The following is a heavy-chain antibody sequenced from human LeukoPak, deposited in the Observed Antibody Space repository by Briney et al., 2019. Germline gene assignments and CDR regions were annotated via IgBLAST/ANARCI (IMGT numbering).Heavy chain of an antibody. D-gene: IGHD6-6*01. CDR1: GGSISSYY. CDR3: ASRSSSWDGWFDP. J-gene: IGHJ5*02. Sequence: SSETLSLTCTVSGGSISSYYWSWIRQPPGKGLEWIGYIYYSGSTSYNPSLKSRVTISVDTSKNQFSLNLSSVTAADTAVYYCASRSSSWDGWFDPWGQGALVTVSS. CDR2: IYYSGST. V-gene: IGHV4-59*01.